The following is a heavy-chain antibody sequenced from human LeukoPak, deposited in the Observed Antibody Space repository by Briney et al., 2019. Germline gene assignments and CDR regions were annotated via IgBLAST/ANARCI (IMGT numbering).Heavy chain of an antibody. V-gene: IGHV4-31*03. CDR3: ARVLGSSGYSFGY. CDR1: GGSISSGGYY. D-gene: IGHD3-22*01. Sequence: SKTLSLTCTVSGGSISSGGYYWSWIPQHPGKGLEWIGYIYYSGSTYYNPSLKSRVTISVDTSKNQFSLKLSSVTAADTAVYYCARVLGSSGYSFGYWGQGTLVTVSS. CDR2: IYYSGST. J-gene: IGHJ4*02.